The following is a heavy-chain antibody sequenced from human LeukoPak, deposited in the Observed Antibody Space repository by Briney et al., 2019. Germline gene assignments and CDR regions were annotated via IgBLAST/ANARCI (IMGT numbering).Heavy chain of an antibody. CDR2: ISISGGVT. J-gene: IGHJ4*02. D-gene: IGHD4-17*01. CDR3: ARDSNGDYGLDY. V-gene: IGHV3-21*01. Sequence: TGGSLRLSCAASGFTFYRFALSWVRQAPGKGLEWVSGISISGGVTYYADSVKGRFTISRDNAKNSLYLQMNSLRAEDTAVYYCARDSNGDYGLDYWGQGTLVTVSS. CDR1: GFTFYRFA.